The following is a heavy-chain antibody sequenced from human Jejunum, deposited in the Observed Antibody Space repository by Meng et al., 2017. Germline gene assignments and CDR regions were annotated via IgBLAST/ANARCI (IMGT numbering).Heavy chain of an antibody. D-gene: IGHD3-10*02. CDR2: VKAKADGGTT. CDR3: TTMLAFREGVDF. V-gene: IGHV3-15*01. J-gene: IGHJ4*02. Sequence: GESLKISCAASGFTFNDAWINWVHQSPGKGLEWVGTVKAKADGGTTHYAAPVKGRFTISRDESESTLYLQMNSLKTEDTALYYCTTMLAFREGVDFWGQGTLVTVSS. CDR1: GFTFNDAW.